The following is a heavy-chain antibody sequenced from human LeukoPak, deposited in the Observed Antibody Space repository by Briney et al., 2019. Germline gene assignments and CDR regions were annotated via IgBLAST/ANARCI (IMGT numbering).Heavy chain of an antibody. CDR1: GFTFSTYE. CDR3: ARVLSGYSYPFDY. D-gene: IGHD5-18*01. J-gene: IGHJ4*02. V-gene: IGHV3-48*03. CDR2: ISSSGSTI. Sequence: GGSLRLSCAASGFTFSTYEMNWVRQAPGKGLDWVSYISSSGSTIYYADSVKGRFTISRENAKNSLYLQMNSLRAEDTAVYYCARVLSGYSYPFDYWAREPWSPSPQ.